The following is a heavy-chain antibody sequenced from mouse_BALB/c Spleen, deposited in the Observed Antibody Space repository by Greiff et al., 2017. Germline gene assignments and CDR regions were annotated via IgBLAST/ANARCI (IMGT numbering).Heavy chain of an antibody. J-gene: IGHJ2*01. Sequence: QVHVKQSGAELVRPGSSVKISCKASGYAFSSYWMNWVKQRPGQGLEWIGQIYPGDGDTNYNGKFKGKATLTADKSSSTAYMQLSSLTSEDSAVYFCARSDYFDYWGQGTTLTVSS. CDR1: GYAFSSYW. V-gene: IGHV1-80*01. CDR3: ARSDYFDY. CDR2: IYPGDGDT.